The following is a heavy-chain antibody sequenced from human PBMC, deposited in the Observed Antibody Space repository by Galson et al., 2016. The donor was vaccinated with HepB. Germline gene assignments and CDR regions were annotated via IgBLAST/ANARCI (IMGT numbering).Heavy chain of an antibody. CDR1: GGSISSYY. Sequence: SETLSLTCSVSGGSISSYYWSWIRQPPGKGPEWIGTIFHSGSATYNPSLKSRAAISVDTAKNNFSLRLNSMTSADTAVSYCAIELALGYCTGGSCFGFWGQGTLVTVSS. J-gene: IGHJ5*01. CDR3: AIELALGYCTGGSCFGF. V-gene: IGHV4-59*01. D-gene: IGHD2-8*02. CDR2: IFHSGSA.